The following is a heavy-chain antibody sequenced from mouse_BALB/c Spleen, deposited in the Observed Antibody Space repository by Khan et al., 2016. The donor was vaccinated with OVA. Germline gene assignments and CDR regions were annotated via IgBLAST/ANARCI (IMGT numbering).Heavy chain of an antibody. D-gene: IGHD2-4*01. CDR1: GYPITSEYA. Sequence: EVKLLESGPGLVKPSQSLSLTCTVTGYPITSEYAWNWIRQFPGNKLEWMGYINYSGNTRFNPSLKSRASITRDTFKNQFFLQLNSVTTEDTATYYCARRNYYDYDPFPYWGQGTLVTVSA. CDR3: ARRNYYDYDPFPY. J-gene: IGHJ3*01. V-gene: IGHV3-2*02. CDR2: INYSGNT.